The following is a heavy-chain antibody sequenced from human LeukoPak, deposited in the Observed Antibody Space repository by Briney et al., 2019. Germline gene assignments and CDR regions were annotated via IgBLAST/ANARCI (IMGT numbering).Heavy chain of an antibody. D-gene: IGHD3-10*01. V-gene: IGHV3-74*01. CDR3: ARDLYYYGSGSLDY. Sequence: PGGSLRLSCAASGFTFSNYWMHWVRQAPGQGLVWVSRIHSDGSSTYYADSVKGRFTISRDNAKNTLYLQMNSLRAEDTAVYYCARDLYYYGSGSLDYWGQGTLVTVSS. CDR1: GFTFSNYW. CDR2: IHSDGSST. J-gene: IGHJ4*02.